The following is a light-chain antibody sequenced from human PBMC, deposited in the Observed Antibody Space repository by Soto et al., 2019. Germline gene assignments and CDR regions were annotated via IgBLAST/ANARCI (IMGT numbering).Light chain of an antibody. J-gene: IGLJ1*01. Sequence: QSALTQPASVSGSPGQSITISCTGTSSDVGGYNSASWYQQHPGKAPKLMIYEVSNRPSGVSNRFSGSKSGNTASLTISGLQAQDVADYYCSSYTTSSTLLYVFGTGTKVTVL. CDR1: SSDVGGYNS. CDR2: EVS. V-gene: IGLV2-14*01. CDR3: SSYTTSSTLLYV.